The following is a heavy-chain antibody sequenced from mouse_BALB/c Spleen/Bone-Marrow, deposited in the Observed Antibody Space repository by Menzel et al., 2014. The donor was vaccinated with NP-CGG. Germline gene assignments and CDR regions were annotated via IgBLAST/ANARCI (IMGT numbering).Heavy chain of an antibody. D-gene: IGHD1-1*01. V-gene: IGHV4-1*02. CDR2: INPDSSTI. Sequence: VQLQQSGGGLVQPGGSLKLSCAASGFDFSGYWMSWVRQAPGKGLEWIGEINPDSSTINYTPSLKDKFIISRDNAKNTLYLQMSEVRSEDTALYYCARPNYYGSLFVWGAGTTVTVSS. CDR1: GFDFSGYW. CDR3: ARPNYYGSLFV. J-gene: IGHJ1*01.